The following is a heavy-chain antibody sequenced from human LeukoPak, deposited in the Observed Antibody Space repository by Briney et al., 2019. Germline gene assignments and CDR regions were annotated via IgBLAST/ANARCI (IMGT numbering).Heavy chain of an antibody. CDR2: IDPNSGGT. CDR3: ARTKTISIVGAEFDY. CDR1: GYTFTGYY. J-gene: IGHJ4*02. Sequence: ASVKVSCKASGYTFTGYYMHWVRQAPGQGLEWMGWIDPNSGGTNYAQKFQGRVTMTRDTSISTAYMELSRLRSDDTAVYYCARTKTISIVGAEFDYWGQGTLVTVSS. V-gene: IGHV1-2*02. D-gene: IGHD1-26*01.